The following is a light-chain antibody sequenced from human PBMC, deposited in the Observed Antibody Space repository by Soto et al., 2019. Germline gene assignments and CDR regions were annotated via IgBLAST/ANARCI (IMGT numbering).Light chain of an antibody. Sequence: DIPMTQSPSSLSASVGDEVTITCRASQSISSYLSWYQQKPGTAPKLLIFAAYSLHSGVPSRFSGGRSGKDFTLTISSLQPEDFATYYCQQTNSTPLTFGGGTKVEI. J-gene: IGKJ4*01. CDR2: AAY. CDR3: QQTNSTPLT. CDR1: QSISSY. V-gene: IGKV1-39*01.